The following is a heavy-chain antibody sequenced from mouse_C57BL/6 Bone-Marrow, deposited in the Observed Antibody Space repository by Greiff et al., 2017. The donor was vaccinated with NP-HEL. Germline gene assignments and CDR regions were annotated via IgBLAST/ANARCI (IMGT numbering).Heavy chain of an antibody. D-gene: IGHD3-2*02. CDR1: GFTFSDYY. Sequence: EVKLMESGGGLVQPGGSLKLSCAASGFTFSDYYMYWVRQTPEKRLEWVAYISNGGGSTYYPDTVKGRFTISRDNAKNTLYLQMSRLKSEDTAMYYCARHKGRQLRFPFAYWGQGTLVTVSA. CDR3: ARHKGRQLRFPFAY. CDR2: ISNGGGST. J-gene: IGHJ3*01. V-gene: IGHV5-12*01.